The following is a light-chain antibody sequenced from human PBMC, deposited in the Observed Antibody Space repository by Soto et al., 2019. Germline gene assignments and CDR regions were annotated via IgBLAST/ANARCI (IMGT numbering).Light chain of an antibody. CDR3: QQYNVWWT. Sequence: DIQMTQSPSTLSASVGDRVTITCRSSQSISSWLAWYQQKPGKAPKLLIYDASSFESGVPSRFSGSGSGTEFTLTISSLQPDDFATYYCQQYNVWWTFGQGTKVEIK. CDR2: DAS. CDR1: QSISSW. J-gene: IGKJ1*01. V-gene: IGKV1-5*01.